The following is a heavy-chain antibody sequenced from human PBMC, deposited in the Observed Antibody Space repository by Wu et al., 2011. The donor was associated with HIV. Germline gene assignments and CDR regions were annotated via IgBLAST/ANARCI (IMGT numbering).Heavy chain of an antibody. J-gene: IGHJ5*02. Sequence: QVQLVQSGAEVKKPGSSVRVSCKASGGTFNRFAVSWVRQAPGQGLEWMGGIIPLFGTRYYAQKFQGRVTITTDEYTSTAYMDLRSLRSDDTAVYYCARADEDTMVRGWPNWFDPWGQGTLVTVSS. CDR2: IIPLFGTR. D-gene: IGHD3-10*01. V-gene: IGHV1-69*05. CDR1: GGTFNRFA. CDR3: ARADEDTMVRGWPNWFDP.